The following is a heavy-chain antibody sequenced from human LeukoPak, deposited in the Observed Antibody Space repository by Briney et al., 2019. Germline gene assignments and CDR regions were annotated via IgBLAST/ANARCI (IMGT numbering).Heavy chain of an antibody. J-gene: IGHJ6*02. CDR1: GFTFSSYL. D-gene: IGHD3-16*01. CDR2: INHNGNVN. V-gene: IGHV3-7*03. Sequence: GGSLRLSCAASGFTFSSYLMNWARQAPGKGLEWVASINHNGNVNYYVDSVKGRFTISRDNAKNSLYLQMSNLRAEDTAVYFCARGGGLDVWGQGATVTVSS. CDR3: ARGGGLDV.